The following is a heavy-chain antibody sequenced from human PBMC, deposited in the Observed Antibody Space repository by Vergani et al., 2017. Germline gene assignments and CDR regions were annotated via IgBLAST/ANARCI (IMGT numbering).Heavy chain of an antibody. J-gene: IGHJ4*02. CDR2: IYYSGST. Sequence: QVQLQESGPGLVKPSQTLSLTCTVSGGSISSGGYYWSWIRQPPGKGLEWIGYIYYSGSTYYNPSLKSRVTLSLDTSKNQFSLKLSSVTAADTAVYYCARDRYHFWSGYRRRYFDYWGQGTLVTVSS. CDR3: ARDRYHFWSGYRRRYFDY. D-gene: IGHD3-3*01. CDR1: GGSISSGGYY. V-gene: IGHV4-31*03.